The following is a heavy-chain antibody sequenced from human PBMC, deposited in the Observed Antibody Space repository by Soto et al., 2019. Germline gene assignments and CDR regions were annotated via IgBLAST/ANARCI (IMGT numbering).Heavy chain of an antibody. J-gene: IGHJ6*02. CDR3: ARLSGYSYGWVVDGMDV. CDR2: IYPGDSDT. Sequence: GESLKISCQGSGYSFTSYWIGWVRQMPGKGLEWMGIIYPGDSDTRYSPSFQGQVTIPADKSISTAYLQWSSLKASDTAMYYCARLSGYSYGWVVDGMDVWGQGTTVTVSS. D-gene: IGHD5-18*01. V-gene: IGHV5-51*01. CDR1: GYSFTSYW.